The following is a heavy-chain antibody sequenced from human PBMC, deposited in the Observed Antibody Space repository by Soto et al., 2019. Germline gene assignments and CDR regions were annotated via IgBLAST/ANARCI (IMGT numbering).Heavy chain of an antibody. Sequence: SGPTLVNPTQTLTLTCPFSGFSLSTSGMCVSWIRQPPGKALEWLALIDWDDDKYYSTSLKTRLTISKDTSKNQVVLTMTNMDPVDTATYYCARGDHDYGDYKWDYWGQGTLVTVSS. CDR1: GFSLSTSGMC. CDR3: ARGDHDYGDYKWDY. J-gene: IGHJ4*02. D-gene: IGHD4-17*01. CDR2: IDWDDDK. V-gene: IGHV2-70*01.